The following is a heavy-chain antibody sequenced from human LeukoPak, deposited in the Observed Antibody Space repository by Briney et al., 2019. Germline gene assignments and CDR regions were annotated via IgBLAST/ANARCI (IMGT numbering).Heavy chain of an antibody. V-gene: IGHV1-2*02. CDR2: INPNSGGT. CDR3: ARVDGRYFDWLLYRGDGGYFDY. Sequence: ASVKVSCKASGYSFTGHYMHWVRQAPGQGLERMGWINPNSGGTNYAQKFQGRVTMTRDTSISTAYMELSRLRSDDTAVYYCARVDGRYFDWLLYRGDGGYFDYWGQGTLVTVSS. D-gene: IGHD3-9*01. CDR1: GYSFTGHY. J-gene: IGHJ4*02.